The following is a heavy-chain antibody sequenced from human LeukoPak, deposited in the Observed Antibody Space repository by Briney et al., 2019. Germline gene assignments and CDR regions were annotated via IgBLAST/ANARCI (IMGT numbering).Heavy chain of an antibody. D-gene: IGHD3-3*01. CDR2: ISSSSSYI. CDR3: ARNFWSGYSTYYYGMDV. J-gene: IGHJ6*02. CDR1: GFTFSSYS. V-gene: IGHV3-21*01. Sequence: GGSLRLSCAASGFTFSSYSMNWVRQAPGKGLEWVSSISSSSSYIYYADSVKGRFTISRDNAKNSLYLQMNSLGAEDTAVYYCARNFWSGYSTYYYGMDVWGQGTTVTVSS.